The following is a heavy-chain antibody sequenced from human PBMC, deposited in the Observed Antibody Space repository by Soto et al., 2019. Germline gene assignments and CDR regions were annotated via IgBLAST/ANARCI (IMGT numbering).Heavy chain of an antibody. CDR1: GFTFSDHY. V-gene: IGHV3-72*01. CDR3: ASGTFSLP. D-gene: IGHD3-3*02. CDR2: IRNKANRYTT. Sequence: EVHLVESGGGLVQPGGSLRLSCAASGFTFSDHYMDWVRQAPGKGLEWVGRIRNKANRYTTDYAASVQGRFTISRDDSKNSLYLQMNSLKTEDTAMYYCASGTFSLPWGQGTLVTVSS. J-gene: IGHJ5*02.